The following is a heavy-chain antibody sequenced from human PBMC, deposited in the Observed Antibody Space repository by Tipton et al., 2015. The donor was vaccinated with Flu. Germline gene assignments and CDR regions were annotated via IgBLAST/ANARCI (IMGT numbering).Heavy chain of an antibody. J-gene: IGHJ4*02. CDR3: AREIDRAAARYFDY. V-gene: IGHV1-3*04. CDR1: GYTFTNYD. D-gene: IGHD6-6*01. Sequence: QMQLVQSGAEVKKPGASVKVSCKASGYTFTNYDMHWVRQAPGQRLEWMGWINTGNGNTKYSQKFQGRVTITRDTSASTAYMELSSLTSEDTAVYYCAREIDRAAARYFDYWVQGTLVTVSS. CDR2: INTGNGNT.